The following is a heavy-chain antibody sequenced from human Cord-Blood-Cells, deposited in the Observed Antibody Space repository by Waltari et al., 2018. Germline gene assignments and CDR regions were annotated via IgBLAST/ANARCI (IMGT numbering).Heavy chain of an antibody. V-gene: IGHV1-69*06. CDR2: ISPILGTP. J-gene: IGHJ3*02. CDR3: AGGGGGDHNWDDAFDI. CDR1: GGTFSSYA. Sequence: QVQLVQSGAEVKKPGSSVKVSCKASGGTFSSYAISWVRQAHGQGRGWMGGISPILGTPNNAQKFQGKFKMTADKSAGTADSELSSLGSGDTAVYDCAGGGGGDHNWDDAFDIWGQGTMVTVSS. D-gene: IGHD1-20*01.